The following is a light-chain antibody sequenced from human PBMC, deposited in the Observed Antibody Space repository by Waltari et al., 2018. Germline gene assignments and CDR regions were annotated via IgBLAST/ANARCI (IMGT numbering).Light chain of an antibody. J-gene: IGKJ2*01. Sequence: DIVLTQSPDSLAVSLGERATINCKSSQKVFYNSNDKNYLVWYQQKSGQPPKLLIYWASTRESGVPDRFSGSGSGTEFTLTISNLQAEDLAVYYCQQSFTTPPTFGQGTKLEIK. CDR2: WAS. V-gene: IGKV4-1*01. CDR3: QQSFTTPPT. CDR1: QKVFYNSNDKNY.